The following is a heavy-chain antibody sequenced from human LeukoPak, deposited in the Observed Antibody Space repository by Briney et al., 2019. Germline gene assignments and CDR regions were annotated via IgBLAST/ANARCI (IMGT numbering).Heavy chain of an antibody. CDR2: IDSSSSYI. J-gene: IGHJ3*02. CDR3: ARERSSSSWYNAFDI. CDR1: GFSFNTYG. Sequence: GGSLRLSCAASGFSFNTYGTNWVRQAPGKGLEWVSSIDSSSSYIYYADSVKGRFTISRDNAKNSVFLQMNSLRAGDTAVYYCARERSSSSWYNAFDIWGQGTMVTVPS. V-gene: IGHV3-21*01. D-gene: IGHD6-13*01.